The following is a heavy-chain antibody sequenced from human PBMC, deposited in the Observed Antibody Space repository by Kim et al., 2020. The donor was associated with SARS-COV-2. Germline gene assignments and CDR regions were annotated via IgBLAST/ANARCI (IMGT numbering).Heavy chain of an antibody. CDR2: ISGSGGST. V-gene: IGHV3-23*01. J-gene: IGHJ5*02. D-gene: IGHD2-21*01. CDR3: AKDPTGDNGSCLDH. Sequence: GGSLRLSCAASRFTFSSYAMNWVRQAPGKGLDWVSGISGSGGSTYYADSVKGRFTISRDNSKNTLYLQMNSLRAEDTAVYYCAKDPTGDNGSCLDHWGQGTLVTVSS. CDR1: RFTFSSYA.